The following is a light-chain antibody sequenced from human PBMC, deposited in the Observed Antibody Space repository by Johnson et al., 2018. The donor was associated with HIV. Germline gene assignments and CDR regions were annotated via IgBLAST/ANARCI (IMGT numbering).Light chain of an antibody. V-gene: IGLV1-51*01. Sequence: QSVLTQPPSVSAAPGQKVTISCSGSSSNIGNNYVSWYQQLPGTAPKLLIYDNNKRPSGITDRFSASKYGTSATLGITGLQTGDEADYYCGTWDNSLSVYVFGTVTKVTVL. CDR3: GTWDNSLSVYV. CDR1: SSNIGNNY. CDR2: DNN. J-gene: IGLJ1*01.